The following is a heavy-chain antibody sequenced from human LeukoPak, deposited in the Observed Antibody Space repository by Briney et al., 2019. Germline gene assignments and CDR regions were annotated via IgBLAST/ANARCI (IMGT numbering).Heavy chain of an antibody. Sequence: SETLSLTCAVYGGSFCGYYWIWMPPPPGKGLEWSVEIYHSKRNNYNPPLKSRITISDETSKNQYSLRLSSVTAADTAVYYCARGSITGTTWLDYWGQGTLVTVSS. J-gene: IGHJ4*02. CDR2: IYHSKRN. D-gene: IGHD1-7*01. CDR1: GGSFCGYY. CDR3: ARGSITGTTWLDY. V-gene: IGHV4-34*01.